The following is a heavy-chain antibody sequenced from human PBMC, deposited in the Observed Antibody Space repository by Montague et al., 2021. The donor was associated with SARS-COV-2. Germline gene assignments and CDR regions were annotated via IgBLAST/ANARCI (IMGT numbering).Heavy chain of an antibody. J-gene: IGHJ4*02. CDR1: GASISSSHW. CDR2: IYHTGST. V-gene: IGHV4-4*02. D-gene: IGHD6-19*01. Sequence: SETPSLTCAVSGASISSSHWWSWIRQPPGKGLEWMGEIYHTGSTXYNPSLKSRVTISMDTSKNQFSLKLTSVTAADTAVYYCARHTRGWQPFDFWGQGTLVTVSS. CDR3: ARHTRGWQPFDF.